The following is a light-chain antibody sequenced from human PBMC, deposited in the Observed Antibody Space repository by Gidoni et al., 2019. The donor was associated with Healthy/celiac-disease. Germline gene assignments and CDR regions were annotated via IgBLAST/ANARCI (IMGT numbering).Light chain of an antibody. CDR3: QQYDNLPIT. Sequence: SPSSLSASVGDRVTITCQASQDISNYLNWYQQKPGKAPKLLIYDASNLETGVQSRFSGRGSGTDFTFTISSLQPEDIATYYCQQYDNLPITFGQGTRLEIK. V-gene: IGKV1-33*01. CDR2: DAS. CDR1: QDISNY. J-gene: IGKJ5*01.